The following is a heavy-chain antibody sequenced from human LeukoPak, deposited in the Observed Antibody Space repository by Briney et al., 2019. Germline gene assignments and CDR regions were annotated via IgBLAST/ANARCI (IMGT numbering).Heavy chain of an antibody. V-gene: IGHV5-51*01. CDR1: GYTFTSYW. CDR2: IYPGDSDT. J-gene: IGHJ6*02. CDR3: ARHYYNYYGMDV. Sequence: GASLQISCKGSGYTFTSYWIGRVRQMPGKGLEWMGIIYPGDSDTRYGPSFQGQVTISADKSISTAYLQWSSLKASDTAMYYCARHYYNYYGMDVWGQGTTVTVSS.